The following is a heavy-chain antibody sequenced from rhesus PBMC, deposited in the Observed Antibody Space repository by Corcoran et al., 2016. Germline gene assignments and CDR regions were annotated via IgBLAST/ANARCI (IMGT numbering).Heavy chain of an antibody. CDR3: ASERNTGFDY. D-gene: IGHD4-23*01. CDR2: IYGSGGSN. Sequence: QVQLQESGPGLVKPSETLSLTCAVSGGSISGYYYWSWIRQPPGKGLEWFGSIYGSGGSNYLNPSLKSRVTLSVDTSKNQFSLKLSSVTAADTDVYYCASERNTGFDYWGQGVLVTVSS. CDR1: GGSISGYYY. V-gene: IGHV4S14*01. J-gene: IGHJ4*01.